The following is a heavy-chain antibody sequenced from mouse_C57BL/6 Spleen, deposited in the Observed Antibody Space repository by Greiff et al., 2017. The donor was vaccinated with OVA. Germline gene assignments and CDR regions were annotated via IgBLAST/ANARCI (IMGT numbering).Heavy chain of an antibody. Sequence: EVQLQQSGPELVKPGTSVKISCKASGYSFTDYNMNWVKQSTGKSLEWIGVINPDYGTTSYNQKFKGKATLTVDQSSSTAYMQLSSLTSEDYAVYYCARAMDTREYAMDYWGQGTSVTVSS. D-gene: IGHD2-2*01. CDR3: ARAMDTREYAMDY. J-gene: IGHJ4*01. CDR2: INPDYGTT. CDR1: GYSFTDYN. V-gene: IGHV1-39*01.